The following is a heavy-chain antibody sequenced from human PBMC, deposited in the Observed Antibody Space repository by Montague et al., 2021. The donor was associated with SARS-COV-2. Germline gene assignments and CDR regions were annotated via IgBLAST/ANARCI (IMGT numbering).Heavy chain of an antibody. Sequence: TLSLTCAVSGASITIGTYYWSWIRQPAGKGLEWIGRIYTSGSTNYNPSLRGRVAISMDTSLNQFSLNLDSVTAADTGVYYCVRDFPTSGSYGMDVWGQGATVTVSS. V-gene: IGHV4-61*02. J-gene: IGHJ6*02. CDR3: VRDFPTSGSYGMDV. D-gene: IGHD3-3*01. CDR1: GASITIGTYY. CDR2: IYTSGST.